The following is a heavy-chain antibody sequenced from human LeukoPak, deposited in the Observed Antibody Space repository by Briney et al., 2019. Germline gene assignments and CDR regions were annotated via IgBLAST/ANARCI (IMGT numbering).Heavy chain of an antibody. CDR3: AKLNYDSSGYYPYYFDY. J-gene: IGHJ4*02. D-gene: IGHD3-22*01. CDR2: ISGSGGST. V-gene: IGHV3-23*01. CDR1: GFTFSSYA. Sequence: GGSLRLSCAASGFTFSSYAMSWVRQAPGKGLEWVSAISGSGGSTYYADSVKGRFTISRDNSKNTLYLQMNSLRAEDTAVYYCAKLNYDSSGYYPYYFDYWGQGTLVTVSS.